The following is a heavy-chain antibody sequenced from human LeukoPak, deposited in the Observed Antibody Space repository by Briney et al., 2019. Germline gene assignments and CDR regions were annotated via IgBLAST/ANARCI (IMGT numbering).Heavy chain of an antibody. CDR3: ARHQHYYVSSGYYY. V-gene: IGHV4-39*01. J-gene: IGHJ4*02. Sequence: PSETLSLTCTVSGGSISSSSYYWGWIRQPPGKGLEWIGSIYYSGSTYYNPSLKSRVTISVDTSKNQFFLKLSSVNAADTAVYYCARHQHYYVSSGYYYWGQGTLVTVSS. D-gene: IGHD3-22*01. CDR2: IYYSGST. CDR1: GGSISSSSYY.